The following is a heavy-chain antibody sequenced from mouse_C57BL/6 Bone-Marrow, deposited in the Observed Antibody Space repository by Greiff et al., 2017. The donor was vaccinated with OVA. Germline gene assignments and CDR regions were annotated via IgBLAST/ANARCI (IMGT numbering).Heavy chain of an antibody. CDR2: IFPGSGST. CDR1: GYTFTDYY. CDR3: ARSGDYYGSSHYFDY. Sequence: QVQLKESGPELVKPGASVKISCKASGYTFTDYYINWVKQRPGQGLEWIGWIFPGSGSTYYNEKFKGKATLTVDKSSSTAYMLLSSLTSEDSAVYFCARSGDYYGSSHYFDYWGQGTTLTVSS. V-gene: IGHV1-75*01. D-gene: IGHD1-1*01. J-gene: IGHJ2*01.